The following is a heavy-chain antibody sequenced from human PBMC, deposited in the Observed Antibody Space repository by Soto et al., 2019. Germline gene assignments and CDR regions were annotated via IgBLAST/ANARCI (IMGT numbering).Heavy chain of an antibody. Sequence: WRSLRLSCAASGFTASSYGIHWVRQPPGKGLEGVAGITYDGSHKFYADSVKGRFTLSRDVSKGTLYLQMNSLRAEDTAVYYCPNEMFPQTVLDSSSSWGDYWGPGTLVSVSS. CDR1: GFTASSYG. V-gene: IGHV3-30*18. CDR2: ITYDGSHK. D-gene: IGHD3-22*01. J-gene: IGHJ4*02. CDR3: PNEMFPQTVLDSSSSWGDY.